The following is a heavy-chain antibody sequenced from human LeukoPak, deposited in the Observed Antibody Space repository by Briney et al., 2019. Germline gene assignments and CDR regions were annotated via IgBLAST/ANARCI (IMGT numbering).Heavy chain of an antibody. J-gene: IGHJ4*02. CDR3: ARDLALIVVVVAAPDY. V-gene: IGHV3-9*01. CDR1: GFTFDDYG. D-gene: IGHD2-15*01. Sequence: GGSLRLSCAASGFTFDDYGMHWVRHAPGKGLEWVSGISWNSGDMGYADSVRGRFTISRDNAKKSLYLQMNSLRAEDTAVYYCARDLALIVVVVAAPDYWGQGTLVTVSS. CDR2: ISWNSGDM.